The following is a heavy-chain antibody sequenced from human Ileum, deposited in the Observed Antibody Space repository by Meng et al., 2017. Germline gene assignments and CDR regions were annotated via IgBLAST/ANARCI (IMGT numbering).Heavy chain of an antibody. V-gene: IGHV3-74*01. CDR3: ARLLSGSSAFDL. Sequence: GESLKTSCAASGFTFSSSWMHWVRQVPGKGLVWVSRIRSDASMTNYADSVEGRFTISRDNAKNTLYLDMSSLRAEDTAVYYCARLLSGSSAFDLWGQGTMVTVSS. D-gene: IGHD1-26*01. CDR1: GFTFSSSW. CDR2: IRSDASMT. J-gene: IGHJ3*01.